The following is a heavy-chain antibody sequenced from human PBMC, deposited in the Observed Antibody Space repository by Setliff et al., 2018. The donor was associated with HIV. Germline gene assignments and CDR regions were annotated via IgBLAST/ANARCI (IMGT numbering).Heavy chain of an antibody. CDR1: GYTHTELS. D-gene: IGHD2-15*01. CDR2: FDPEDAET. V-gene: IGHV1-24*01. J-gene: IGHJ5*02. Sequence: ASVKVSCKVSGYTHTELSRHWVRQAPGKGLEWMGGFDPEDAETIYAQKFQGRVTMTEDTSTDTAYMELSSLSLEDTALYYCVRESTDCRGGSCYSNWFDPWGQGTLVTVSS. CDR3: VRESTDCRGGSCYSNWFDP.